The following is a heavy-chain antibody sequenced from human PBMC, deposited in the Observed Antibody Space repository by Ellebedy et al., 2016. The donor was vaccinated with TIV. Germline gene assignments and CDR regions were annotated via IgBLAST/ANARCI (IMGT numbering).Heavy chain of an antibody. CDR1: GGTFSSYA. V-gene: IGHV1-69*04. CDR3: ARDRDSSSWYFGGYYYYGMDV. D-gene: IGHD6-13*01. CDR2: IIPILGIA. Sequence: AASVKVSCKASGGTFSSYAISWVRQAPGQGLEWMGRIIPILGIANYAPKFQGRVTITADKSTSTAYMELSSLRPEDTAVYYCARDRDSSSWYFGGYYYYGMDVWGQGTTVTVSS. J-gene: IGHJ6*02.